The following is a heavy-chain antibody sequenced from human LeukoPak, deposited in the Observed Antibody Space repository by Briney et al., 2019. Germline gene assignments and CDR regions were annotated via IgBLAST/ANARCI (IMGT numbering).Heavy chain of an antibody. V-gene: IGHV4-4*07. J-gene: IGHJ5*02. CDR1: GGSIHSYY. CDR3: VRDPPSRQFDP. Sequence: SETLSLTCTVSGGSIHSYYWTWIRQPAGKGLEWIGRINPSGSTNYNPSPKSRVTMSVDTSKNQFSLNVTSVTAADTAVYYCVRDPPSRQFDPWGQGTLVTVSS. CDR2: INPSGST.